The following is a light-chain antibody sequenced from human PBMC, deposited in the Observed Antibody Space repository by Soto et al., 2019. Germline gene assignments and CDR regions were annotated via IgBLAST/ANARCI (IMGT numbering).Light chain of an antibody. CDR3: QYYGNSPLT. V-gene: IGKV3-20*01. Sequence: EIVLTQSPATLSLSPGERATLSCRASQTVGSYLAWFRQTPGQTPRLLIYGAFNRATGIPDRFSGGGSGTDFTLTITRLETEDFAVYYCQYYGNSPLTFGQGTKVDIK. J-gene: IGKJ1*01. CDR1: QTVGSY. CDR2: GAF.